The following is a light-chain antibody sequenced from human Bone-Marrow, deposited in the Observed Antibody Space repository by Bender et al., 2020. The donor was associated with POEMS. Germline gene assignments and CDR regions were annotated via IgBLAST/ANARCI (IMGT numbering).Light chain of an antibody. CDR3: TAYTTSSTWL. J-gene: IGLJ3*02. Sequence: QSALTQPASVSASPGQSITISCTGTNRDIGAYDYVSWYQQHPGKAPKLMIYDVTNRPSGVSDRFSGSRSGTTASLTISWLQAEDEADYYCTAYTTSSTWLFGGGTKLTVL. CDR2: DVT. V-gene: IGLV2-14*03. CDR1: NRDIGAYDY.